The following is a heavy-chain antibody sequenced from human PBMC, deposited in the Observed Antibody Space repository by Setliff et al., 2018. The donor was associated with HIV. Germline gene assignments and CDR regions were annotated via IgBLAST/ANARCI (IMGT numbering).Heavy chain of an antibody. J-gene: IGHJ4*02. CDR2: IHYGGFF. Sequence: SETLSLTCTVSGGSFRSSRYYWGWIRQPPGKGLEWIGNIHYGGFFWYSPSLKSRVTISVDTSKNQFSLKLSSVTAADTAVYYCARPALGIGGGSRFVNWGQGTRVTVSS. CDR1: GGSFRSSRYY. D-gene: IGHD3-10*01. CDR3: ARPALGIGGGSRFVN. V-gene: IGHV4-39*01.